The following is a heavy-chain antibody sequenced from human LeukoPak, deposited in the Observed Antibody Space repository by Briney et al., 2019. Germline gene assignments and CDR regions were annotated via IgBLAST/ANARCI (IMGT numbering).Heavy chain of an antibody. V-gene: IGHV4-39*01. Sequence: PSKTLSLTCTMSGDSVSTSGYYWAWVRQPPGKRQEWIGNIFYSGSTYYNPSLKSRVTISVDTSKNHFSLKLSSVTAAYTAVYYCARHRMTTVTSLRQAFTWFDPWGQGTLVTVSS. CDR2: IFYSGST. CDR3: ARHRMTTVTSLRQAFTWFDP. CDR1: GDSVSTSGYY. J-gene: IGHJ5*02. D-gene: IGHD4-17*01.